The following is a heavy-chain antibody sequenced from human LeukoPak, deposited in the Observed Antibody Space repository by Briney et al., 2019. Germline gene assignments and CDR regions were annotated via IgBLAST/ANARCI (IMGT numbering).Heavy chain of an antibody. CDR3: ARDQSGDSTGFE. V-gene: IGHV3-30-3*01. CDR2: ISYDGSNK. Sequence: GGSLRLSCAASGFTFSSYAMHWVRQAQGKGREGVAVISYDGSNKYYADSVKGRFTISRDNSKNTLYLQMNSLRAEDTAVYYCARDQSGDSTGFEWGQGTLVTVSS. J-gene: IGHJ4*02. D-gene: IGHD3-22*01. CDR1: GFTFSSYA.